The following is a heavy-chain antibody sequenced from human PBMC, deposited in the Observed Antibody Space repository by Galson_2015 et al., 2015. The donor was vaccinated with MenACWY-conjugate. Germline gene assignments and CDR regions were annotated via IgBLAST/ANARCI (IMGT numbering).Heavy chain of an antibody. Sequence: SLRLSCAASGFTFRSYAIHWVRQAPGKGLEWIGHVKSKSDGGTADYAAPVKGRFTISRDDSKSTLYLEMNSLKSEDTAVYYCTAEYCSGGSCREDWGQGTLVAVSS. CDR1: GFTFRSYA. CDR3: TAEYCSGGSCRED. V-gene: IGHV3-15*01. J-gene: IGHJ4*02. CDR2: VKSKSDGGTA. D-gene: IGHD2-15*01.